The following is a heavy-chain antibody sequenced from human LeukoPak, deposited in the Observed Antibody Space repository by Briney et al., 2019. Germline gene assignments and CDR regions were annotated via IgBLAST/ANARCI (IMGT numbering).Heavy chain of an antibody. D-gene: IGHD5-18*01. CDR1: GGSLSSYY. CDR2: IYTSGST. V-gene: IGHV4-4*07. CDR3: AAGRGYSYGNWFDP. Sequence: SETLSLTCTVSGGSLSSYYWSWIRQPAGTGLEWIGRIYTSGSTNYNPSLKSRVTMSVDTSKNQFSLKLSSVTAADTAVYYCAAGRGYSYGNWFDPWGQGTLVTVSS. J-gene: IGHJ5*02.